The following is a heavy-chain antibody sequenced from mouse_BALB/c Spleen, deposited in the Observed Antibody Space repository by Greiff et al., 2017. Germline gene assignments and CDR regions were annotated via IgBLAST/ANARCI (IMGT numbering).Heavy chain of an antibody. V-gene: IGHV1S126*01. CDR1: GYSFTSYW. D-gene: IGHD1-1*01. CDR2: IDPSDSET. Sequence: VQLQQSGPQLVRPGASVKISCKASGYSFTSYWMHWVKQRPGQGLEWIGMIDPSDSETRLNQKFKDKATLTVDKSSSTAYMQLSSPTSEDSAVYHCARSYYYGSGYYFDYWGQGTTLTVSS. J-gene: IGHJ2*01. CDR3: ARSYYYGSGYYFDY.